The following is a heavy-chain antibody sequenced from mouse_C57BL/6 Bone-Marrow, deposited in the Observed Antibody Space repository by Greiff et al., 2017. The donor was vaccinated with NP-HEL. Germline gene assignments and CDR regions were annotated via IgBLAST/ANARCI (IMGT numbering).Heavy chain of an antibody. CDR1: GFTFSSYG. D-gene: IGHD2-1*01. CDR2: ISSGGSYT. CDR3: ARHRIYYGSWIDY. V-gene: IGHV5-6*01. Sequence: EVQRVESGGDLVKPGGSLKLSCAASGFTFSSYGMSWVRQTPDKRLEWVATISSGGSYTYYPDSVKGRFTISRDNAKNTLYLQMSSLKYEETTMYYCARHRIYYGSWIDYWGQGTSVTVSS. J-gene: IGHJ4*01.